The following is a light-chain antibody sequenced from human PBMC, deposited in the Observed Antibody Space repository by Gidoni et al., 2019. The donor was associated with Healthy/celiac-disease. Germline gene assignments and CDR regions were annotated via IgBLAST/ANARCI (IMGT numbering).Light chain of an antibody. J-gene: IGKJ2*01. Sequence: ELVLTQSPRTLSLSPGERATLSCRASQSVSSSYLAWYQQKTGQAPRLLIYGASSRSTGIPDRFSGSGSGTDFTLTISRLEPEDFAVYYCQQYDSSPYTFGQGTKLEIK. CDR1: QSVSSSY. V-gene: IGKV3-20*01. CDR3: QQYDSSPYT. CDR2: GAS.